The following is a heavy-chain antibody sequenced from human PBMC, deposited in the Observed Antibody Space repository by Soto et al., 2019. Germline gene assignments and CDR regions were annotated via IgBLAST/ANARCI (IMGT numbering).Heavy chain of an antibody. V-gene: IGHV4-59*08. CDR2: FYYSGST. CDR3: ARGGWRHIDY. D-gene: IGHD3-3*01. CDR1: GGSISTYY. Sequence: SETLSLTCTVSGGSISTYYWSWIRQPPGKGLEWIGYFYYSGSTNYNPSLKSRVTISVDTSKNQFSLKLSSVTAADTAVYYCARGGWRHIDYWGQGTPVTVSS. J-gene: IGHJ4*02.